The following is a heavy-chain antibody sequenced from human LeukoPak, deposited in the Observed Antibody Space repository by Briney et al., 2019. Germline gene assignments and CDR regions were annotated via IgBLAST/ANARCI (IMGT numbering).Heavy chain of an antibody. CDR3: ARVRVVVIATGEMLWFDP. Sequence: SETPSLTCVVSGYSISSDYYWGWIRPPPGKGLEWIGNIYHRGGTYYNPSLKSRVTISVDTAKNPFSLKLSSVTAADTAVYYCARVRVVVIATGEMLWFDPWGQGTLVTVSS. CDR2: IYHRGGT. V-gene: IGHV4-38-2*01. J-gene: IGHJ5*02. CDR1: GYSISSDYY. D-gene: IGHD2-21*01.